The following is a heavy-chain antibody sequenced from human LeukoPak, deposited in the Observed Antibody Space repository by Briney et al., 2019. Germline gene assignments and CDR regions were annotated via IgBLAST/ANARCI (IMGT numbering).Heavy chain of an antibody. J-gene: IGHJ4*02. CDR1: GYSISSGYY. V-gene: IGHV4-38-2*02. CDR2: IYHSGSL. D-gene: IGHD4-11*01. Sequence: SETLSLTCSVSGYSISSGYYWAWIRLTPGKGLEWIGSIYHSGSLYYNPSLRSRVTISVDTSKNQLSLKVNSMTAADTAVYYCARPTSSNYAGFFFDFWRQGTLVTVSS. CDR3: ARPTSSNYAGFFFDF.